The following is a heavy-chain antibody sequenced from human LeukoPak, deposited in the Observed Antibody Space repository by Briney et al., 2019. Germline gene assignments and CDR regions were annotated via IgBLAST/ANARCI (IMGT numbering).Heavy chain of an antibody. CDR1: GFTFSSYW. J-gene: IGHJ4*02. Sequence: GGSLRLSCAASGFTFSSYWMHWVRQAPGKGLVWVSRINTDGGSTSYADSVKGRFTISRDNAKDTVYLQMNSLRAEDTAVYYCARGRGSRWELLRFEGYFEYWGQGTLVTVSS. CDR3: ARGRGSRWELLRFEGYFEY. CDR2: INTDGGST. D-gene: IGHD1-26*01. V-gene: IGHV3-74*01.